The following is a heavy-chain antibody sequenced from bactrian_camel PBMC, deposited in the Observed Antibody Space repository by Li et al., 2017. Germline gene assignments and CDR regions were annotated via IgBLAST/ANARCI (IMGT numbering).Heavy chain of an antibody. D-gene: IGHD1*01. J-gene: IGHJ4*01. CDR2: IGTDERT. CDR1: GFSFDDSD. V-gene: IGHV3S63*01. Sequence: HVQLVESGGASVHAGTSLRLSCTYSGFSFDDSDLGWYRQTPEKECELVSSIGTDERTYYADSVKGRFAISQDHAKNTVYLQMNSLKPEDTALYYCAPEGPYADKCWPLSGGGQGTQVTVS.